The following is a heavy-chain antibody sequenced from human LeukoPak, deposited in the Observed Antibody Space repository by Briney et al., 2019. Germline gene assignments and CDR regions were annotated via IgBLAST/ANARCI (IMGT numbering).Heavy chain of an antibody. CDR2: ISSSSSTI. CDR1: GFTFSSYS. J-gene: IGHJ4*02. D-gene: IGHD3-22*01. Sequence: GGSLRLSCAASGFTFSSYSMNWVRQAPGKGLEWVSYISSSSSTIYYADSVKGRFTISRDNAKNSLYLQMNSLRAEDTAVYYCARAPTYYYDSSAYPGGFDYWGQGTLVTVSS. V-gene: IGHV3-48*04. CDR3: ARAPTYYYDSSAYPGGFDY.